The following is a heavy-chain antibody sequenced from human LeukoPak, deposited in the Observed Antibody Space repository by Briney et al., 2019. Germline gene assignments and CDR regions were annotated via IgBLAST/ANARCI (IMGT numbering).Heavy chain of an antibody. V-gene: IGHV4-59*01. D-gene: IGHD6-25*01. J-gene: IGHJ2*01. CDR1: GGSISSYY. CDR3: ARDRVAAADTWYFDL. CDR2: IYYSGST. Sequence: SETLSLTCTVSGGSISSYYWSWIRQPPGKGLEWIGYIYYSGSTNYNPSLKSRITISVDTSKNQFPLKLSSVTAADTAVYYCARDRVAAADTWYFDLWGRGTPVTVSS.